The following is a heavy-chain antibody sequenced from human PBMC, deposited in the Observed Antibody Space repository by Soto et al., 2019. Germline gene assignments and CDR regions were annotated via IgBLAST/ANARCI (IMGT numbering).Heavy chain of an antibody. CDR3: ARDDPKGYNYRAAFFDY. V-gene: IGHV3-7*04. CDR2: INLDGSEK. J-gene: IGHJ4*02. CDR1: GFTFSDYW. D-gene: IGHD5-18*01. Sequence: GGSLRLSCAASGFTFSDYWMSWVRQTPGKGLEWVGNINLDGSEKYYAGFVKGRFTFSRDNVKNSLYLQMSSLGAEDTAVYYCARDDPKGYNYRAAFFDYWGQGTPVTVSS.